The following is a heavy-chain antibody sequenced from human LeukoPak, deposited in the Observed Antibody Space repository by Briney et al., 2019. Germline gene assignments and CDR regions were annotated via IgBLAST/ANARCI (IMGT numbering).Heavy chain of an antibody. CDR2: IKQDGSEK. D-gene: IGHD3-22*01. J-gene: IGHJ4*02. CDR1: GFTFSSYW. CDR3: ARSRDYYDSSGYGY. Sequence: GGSLRLSCAASGFTFSSYWMSWVRQAPGKGLEWVANIKQDGSEKYYVDSVKGRFTISRDNAKNSLYLQMNSLRAEDTAVYYCARSRDYYDSSGYGYWGRGTLVTVSS. V-gene: IGHV3-7*01.